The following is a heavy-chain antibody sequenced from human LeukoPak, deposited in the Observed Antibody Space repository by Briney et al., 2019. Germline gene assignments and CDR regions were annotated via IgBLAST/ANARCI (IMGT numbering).Heavy chain of an antibody. CDR1: GFTFGDYA. CDR3: TREYGDLLHYFDY. D-gene: IGHD4-17*01. J-gene: IGHJ4*02. Sequence: QAGGSLRLSCTASGFTFGDYAMSWVRQAPGKGLEWVGFIRSKAYGGTTEYAASVKGRFTISRDDSKSIAYLQMNSLKTEDTAVYYCTREYGDLLHYFDYWGQGTLVTVSS. CDR2: IRSKAYGGTT. V-gene: IGHV3-49*04.